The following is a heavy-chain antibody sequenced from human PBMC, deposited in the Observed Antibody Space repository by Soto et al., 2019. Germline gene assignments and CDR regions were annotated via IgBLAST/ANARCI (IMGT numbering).Heavy chain of an antibody. J-gene: IGHJ4*02. CDR2: INHSGST. V-gene: IGHV4-34*01. CDR1: GGSFSGYY. CDR3: ARGVQLWSEGEDY. D-gene: IGHD5-18*01. Sequence: PSETLSLTXAVYGGSFSGYYWSWIRQPPGKGLEWIGEINHSGSTNYNPSLKSRVTISVDTSKNQFSLKLSSVTAADTAVYYCARGVQLWSEGEDYWGQGTLVTVSS.